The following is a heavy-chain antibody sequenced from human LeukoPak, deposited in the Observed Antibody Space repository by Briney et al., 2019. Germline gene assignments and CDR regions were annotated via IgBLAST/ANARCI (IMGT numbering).Heavy chain of an antibody. Sequence: SETLSLTCTVSGGSISNYYWSWIRQPPGKGLEWIGYMYYSGFPNYNPSLKSRVTISVEPSKSQFSLKLSSVTAADTAVYYCARQSSSHFYYYGMDVWGQGTTVTVSS. D-gene: IGHD6-13*01. CDR1: GGSISNYY. V-gene: IGHV4-59*08. J-gene: IGHJ6*02. CDR3: ARQSSSHFYYYGMDV. CDR2: MYYSGFP.